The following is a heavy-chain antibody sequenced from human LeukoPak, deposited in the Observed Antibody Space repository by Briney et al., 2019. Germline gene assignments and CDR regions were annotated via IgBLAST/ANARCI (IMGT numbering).Heavy chain of an antibody. Sequence: EGSLRLSCAASGFTFRSYWMSWVRQAPGKGLEGVASINQGGGAIYYVDSVKGRFTISRDDAKNSLYLQMHSLRAEDTAVYYCARAPNGYSSGWYGGGSDIWGQGTMVTVSS. CDR1: GFTFRSYW. D-gene: IGHD6-19*01. J-gene: IGHJ3*02. CDR2: INQGGGAI. CDR3: ARAPNGYSSGWYGGGSDI. V-gene: IGHV3-7*01.